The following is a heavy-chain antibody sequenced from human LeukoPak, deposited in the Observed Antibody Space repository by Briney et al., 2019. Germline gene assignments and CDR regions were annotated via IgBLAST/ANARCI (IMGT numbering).Heavy chain of an antibody. CDR2: ISGSGGST. D-gene: IGHD2-2*01. V-gene: IGHV3-23*01. CDR3: AKGAFIVVVPAASAFDT. J-gene: IGHJ3*02. Sequence: GGSLRLSCAASGFTFSSYAMSWVRQAPGKGLEWVSAISGSGGSTYYADSVKGRFTISRDNSKNTLYLQMNSLRAEDTAVYYCAKGAFIVVVPAASAFDTWGQGTMVTVSS. CDR1: GFTFSSYA.